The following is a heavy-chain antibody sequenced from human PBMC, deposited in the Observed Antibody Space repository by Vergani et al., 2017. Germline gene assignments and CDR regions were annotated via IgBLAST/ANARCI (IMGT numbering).Heavy chain of an antibody. V-gene: IGHV1-18*04. Sequence: QVQLVQSGAEVKKPGASVRVSCKASGYSFTTYGISWVRQAPGQGLEWMGWISAYNGNTNYAQKLQGRVTMTTDTSTSTAYMELRSLRSDDTAVYYCARAPLSSWSLGGFDYWGQGTLVTVSS. CDR2: ISAYNGNT. D-gene: IGHD6-13*01. J-gene: IGHJ4*02. CDR1: GYSFTTYG. CDR3: ARAPLSSWSLGGFDY.